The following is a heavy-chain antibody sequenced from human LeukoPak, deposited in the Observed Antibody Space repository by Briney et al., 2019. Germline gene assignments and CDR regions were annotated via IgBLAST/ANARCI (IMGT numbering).Heavy chain of an antibody. J-gene: IGHJ4*02. CDR3: AKDLAAPGHRGAVGY. V-gene: IGHV3-43*02. CDR2: ISGDGGST. CDR1: GFTFEDYA. D-gene: IGHD4/OR15-4a*01. Sequence: GGPRELSCAAPGFTFEDYAMHGVRQAPGKGLDGASLISGDGGSTYYADSVKGRFTISRDNSKNSLYLQMNSLRTEDTALYYCAKDLAAPGHRGAVGYWGQGTLVTVSS.